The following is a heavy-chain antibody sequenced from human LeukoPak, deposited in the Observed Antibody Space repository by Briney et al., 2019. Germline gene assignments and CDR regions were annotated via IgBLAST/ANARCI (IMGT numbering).Heavy chain of an antibody. V-gene: IGHV1-24*01. CDR2: FDPEDGET. D-gene: IGHD2-15*01. J-gene: IGHJ2*01. Sequence: ASVKVSCKGSGYSLTKLCMHWVRQAPGKGLEWRGGFDPEDGETIYAQKFQGRVTITADKSTSTAYMELSSLRSEDTAVYYCARDVRQYCSGGSCDYWYFDLWGRGTLVTVSS. CDR1: GYSLTKLC. CDR3: ARDVRQYCSGGSCDYWYFDL.